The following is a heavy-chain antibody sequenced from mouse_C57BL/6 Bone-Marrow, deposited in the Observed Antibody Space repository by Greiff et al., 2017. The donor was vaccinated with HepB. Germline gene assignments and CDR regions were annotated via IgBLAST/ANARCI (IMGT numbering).Heavy chain of an antibody. CDR1: GYSITSGYY. J-gene: IGHJ1*03. CDR3: AKVGPWYFDV. Sequence: EVKLMESGPGLVKPSQSLSLTCSVTGYSITSGYYWNWIRQFPGNKLEWMGYISYDGSNNYNPSLKNRISITRDTSKNQFFLKLNSVTTEDTATYYCAKVGPWYFDVWGTGTTVTVSS. V-gene: IGHV3-6*01. CDR2: ISYDGSN.